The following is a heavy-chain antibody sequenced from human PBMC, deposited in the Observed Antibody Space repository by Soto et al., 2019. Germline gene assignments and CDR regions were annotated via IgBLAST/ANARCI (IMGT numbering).Heavy chain of an antibody. CDR1: GYSFTTYY. CDR3: VRDRGWFDP. V-gene: IGHV1-46*03. CDR2: INPTGGSA. J-gene: IGHJ5*02. Sequence: QVQLVQSGGEVKRPGASVNVSCKASGYSFTTYYIHWLRQAPGQGLEWMGIINPTGGSATYAQKFQGRVTMTRDTSTSTFFMELNSLRSEDAAVYYCVRDRGWFDPWGQGTLVTVSS.